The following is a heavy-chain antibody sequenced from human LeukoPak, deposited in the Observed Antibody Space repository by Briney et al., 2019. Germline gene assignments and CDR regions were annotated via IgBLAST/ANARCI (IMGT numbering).Heavy chain of an antibody. CDR2: IYYSGST. D-gene: IGHD6-19*01. CDR1: GGSISSYY. CDR3: ARDRGAVAGTRGLFDY. J-gene: IGHJ4*02. Sequence: SSETLSLTCTVSGGSISSYYWSWIRQPPGKGLEWLGYIYYSGSTNYNPSLKSRVTISVDTSKNQFSLKLSSVTAADTAVYYCARDRGAVAGTRGLFDYWGQGTLVTVSS. V-gene: IGHV4-59*01.